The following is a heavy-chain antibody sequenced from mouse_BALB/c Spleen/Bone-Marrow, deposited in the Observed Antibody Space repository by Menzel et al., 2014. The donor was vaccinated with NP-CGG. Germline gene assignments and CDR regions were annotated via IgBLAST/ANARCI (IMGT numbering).Heavy chain of an antibody. D-gene: IGHD4-1*01. J-gene: IGHJ2*01. V-gene: IGHV5-17*02. CDR3: TRGGNWEDFDY. Sequence: EVKLMESGGGLVQPGGSRKLSCAASGFTFSSFGMHWVRQAPEKGLEWVAYISSGSSPIFHADTVKGRFTISRDNPKNTLFLQMTSLRSEDTAIYYCTRGGNWEDFDYWGQGTTLTVSS. CDR1: GFTFSSFG. CDR2: ISSGSSPI.